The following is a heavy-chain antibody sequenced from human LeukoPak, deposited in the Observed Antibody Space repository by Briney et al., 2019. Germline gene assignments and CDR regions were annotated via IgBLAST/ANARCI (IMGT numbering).Heavy chain of an antibody. CDR2: INSDGSST. CDR1: GFTFSSYW. Sequence: PGGSLRLCCAASGFTFSSYWMQWVRQAPGKGLVWVSRINSDGSSTSYADSVKGRFTISRDSAKNTLYLQMNSLRAEDTAVYYCARAMYYYGSGSYFSNYYGMDVWGQGTTVTVSS. CDR3: ARAMYYYGSGSYFSNYYGMDV. D-gene: IGHD3-10*01. J-gene: IGHJ6*02. V-gene: IGHV3-74*01.